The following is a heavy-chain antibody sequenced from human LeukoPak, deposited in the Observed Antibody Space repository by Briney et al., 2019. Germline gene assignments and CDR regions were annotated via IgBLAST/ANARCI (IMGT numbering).Heavy chain of an antibody. CDR1: GFTFSSYS. CDR3: ARSFFGELFVEWQGLAPDNDDY. CDR2: ISSSSSYI. J-gene: IGHJ4*02. Sequence: PGGSLRLSCAASGFTFSSYSMNWVRQAPGKGLEWVSYISSSSSYIYYADSVKGRFTISRDNAKNSLYLQMNSLRAEDTAVYYCARSFFGELFVEWQGLAPDNDDYWGQGTLVTVSS. D-gene: IGHD3-10*01. V-gene: IGHV3-21*05.